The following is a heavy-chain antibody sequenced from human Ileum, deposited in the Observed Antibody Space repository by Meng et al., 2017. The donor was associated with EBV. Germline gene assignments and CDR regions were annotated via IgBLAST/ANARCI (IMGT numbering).Heavy chain of an antibody. Sequence: QLLESGGGLGKPGVSLGLSCEASEFTFSNYYMNWIRQAPGKGLEWVSFISSTGSTTYYADSVKGRFTVSRDNAKNSLFLQMHSLRAEDTAVYYCVYSSSFHWGQGTLVTVSS. CDR1: EFTFSNYY. V-gene: IGHV3-11*01. J-gene: IGHJ4*02. CDR3: VYSSSFH. CDR2: ISSTGSTT. D-gene: IGHD6-13*01.